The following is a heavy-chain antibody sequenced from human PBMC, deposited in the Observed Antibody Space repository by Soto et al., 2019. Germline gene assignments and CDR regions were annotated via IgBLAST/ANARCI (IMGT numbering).Heavy chain of an antibody. CDR3: ARDRGGYYPDYYFDF. D-gene: IGHD5-12*01. J-gene: IGHJ4*02. CDR2: LNPSDDST. V-gene: IGHV1-46*01. Sequence: ASVKVSCKASGGSFAISVFNWVRQAPGQGLEWMGILNPSDDSTSYAQKFQGRLTMTRDTSTSTVYMELSGLRSEDTAVYYCARDRGGYYPDYYFDFWGQETLVTVSS. CDR1: GGSFAISV.